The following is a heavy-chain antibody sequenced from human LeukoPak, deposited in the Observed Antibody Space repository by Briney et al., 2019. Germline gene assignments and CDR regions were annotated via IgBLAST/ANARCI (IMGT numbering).Heavy chain of an antibody. CDR2: ISGSGGNT. D-gene: IGHD4-17*01. CDR3: ARGSHGDHDY. Sequence: GGSLRLSCAASGFTFSSYAMSWVRQAPGKGLEWVSAISGSGGNTYYADSVKGRFTISRDNSKNTLYLQMNSLRVEDTAVYYCARGSHGDHDYWGQGTLVTVSS. J-gene: IGHJ4*02. CDR1: GFTFSSYA. V-gene: IGHV3-23*01.